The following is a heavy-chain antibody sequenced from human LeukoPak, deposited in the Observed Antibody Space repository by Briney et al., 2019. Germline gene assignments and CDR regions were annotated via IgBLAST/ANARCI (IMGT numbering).Heavy chain of an antibody. J-gene: IGHJ6*03. D-gene: IGHD3-3*01. CDR2: IKQDGSEK. CDR1: GFIFSSYA. Sequence: PGGSLRLSCAASGFIFSSYAMHWVRQAPGKGLEWVANIKQDGSEKYYVDSVKGRFTISRDNAKNSLYLQMNSLRAEDTAVYYCARDLRAEWFHYYYYMDVWGKGTTVTVSS. V-gene: IGHV3-7*01. CDR3: ARDLRAEWFHYYYYMDV.